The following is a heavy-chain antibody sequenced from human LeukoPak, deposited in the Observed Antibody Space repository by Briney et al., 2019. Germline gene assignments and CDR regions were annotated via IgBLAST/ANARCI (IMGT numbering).Heavy chain of an antibody. J-gene: IGHJ4*02. CDR3: ASLDAKYSSGWYLDY. CDR1: GGSISSSSYY. CDR2: IYYSGST. Sequence: PSETLSLTCTVSGGSISSSSYYWGWIRQPPGKGLEWIGSIYYSGSTYYNPSLKSRVTISVDTSKNQFSLKLSSVTAADTAVYYCASLDAKYSSGWYLDYWVQGTLVTVSS. D-gene: IGHD6-19*01. V-gene: IGHV4-39*01.